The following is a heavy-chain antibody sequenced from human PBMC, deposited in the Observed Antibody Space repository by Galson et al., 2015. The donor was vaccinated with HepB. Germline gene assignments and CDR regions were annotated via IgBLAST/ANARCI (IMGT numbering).Heavy chain of an antibody. Sequence: CAASGFSFNNYGMSWVRQSPGKGLEWVSGINDSGDGTYYADSVKGRFTISRDNSKNTVYLQMNSLRGDDTAVYYCAKAPTGDVRWGCDYWGQGTPVTVSS. D-gene: IGHD7-27*01. J-gene: IGHJ4*02. CDR3: AKAPTGDVRWGCDY. CDR1: GFSFNNYG. CDR2: INDSGDGT. V-gene: IGHV3-23*01.